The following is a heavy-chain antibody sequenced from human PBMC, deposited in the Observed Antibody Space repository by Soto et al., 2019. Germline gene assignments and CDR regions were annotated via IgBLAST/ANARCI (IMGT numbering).Heavy chain of an antibody. CDR3: ARDPHYDSSGYYYGGKYGMDV. J-gene: IGHJ6*02. Sequence: ASVKVSCKASGYTFTSYYMHWVRQAPGQGLEWMGIINPSGGSTSYAQKFQGRVTMTRDTSTSTVYMELRSLRSDDTAVYYCARDPHYDSSGYYYGGKYGMDVWGQGTTVTVSS. D-gene: IGHD3-22*01. CDR1: GYTFTSYY. CDR2: INPSGGST. V-gene: IGHV1-46*01.